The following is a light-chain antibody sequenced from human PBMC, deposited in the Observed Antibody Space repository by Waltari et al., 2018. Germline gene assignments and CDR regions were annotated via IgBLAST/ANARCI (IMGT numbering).Light chain of an antibody. CDR1: QDISSW. J-gene: IGKJ1*01. CDR3: DQYNSAPRW. V-gene: IGKV1-12*01. CDR2: KAS. Sequence: DIQMTQSPSSLSASVGDRVTITCRSSQDISSWLAWYQQKPGKAPNLLIYKASSLQSGVPSSFSGSRSGTDFPLSISSLQPEYFATYFCDQYNSAPRWFGQGTKVEIK.